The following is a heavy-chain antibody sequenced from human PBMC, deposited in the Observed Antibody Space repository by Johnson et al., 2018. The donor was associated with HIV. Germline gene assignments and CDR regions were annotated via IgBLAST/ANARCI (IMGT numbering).Heavy chain of an antibody. D-gene: IGHD3-10*01. Sequence: QLVESGGAVVQPGGSLRLSCVVSGLAFHDYAIHWFRQAPGKGLEWVSVISWDGASTHYADSVKGRFTISRDNSKTSVYLQMHSLRSEDTALYYCAKDSDTYYYGSGDGFDIWGQGTMVTVSS. J-gene: IGHJ3*02. CDR3: AKDSDTYYYGSGDGFDI. CDR1: GLAFHDYA. V-gene: IGHV3-43D*03. CDR2: ISWDGAST.